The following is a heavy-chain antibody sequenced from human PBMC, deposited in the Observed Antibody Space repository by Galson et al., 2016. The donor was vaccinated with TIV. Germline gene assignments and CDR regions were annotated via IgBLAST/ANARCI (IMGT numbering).Heavy chain of an antibody. CDR1: GGSVSSGSYY. J-gene: IGHJ5*02. Sequence: LSLTCTVSGGSVSSGSYYWSWIRQPPGRGLEYIGYISYSGSTNYNSSLKSRVTISVDTSKNQFSLRLKSVTPADTAVYYCARAVGFYDDNWFDPWDQGTLVTVSS. V-gene: IGHV4-61*01. D-gene: IGHD5/OR15-5a*01. CDR3: ARAVGFYDDNWFDP. CDR2: ISYSGST.